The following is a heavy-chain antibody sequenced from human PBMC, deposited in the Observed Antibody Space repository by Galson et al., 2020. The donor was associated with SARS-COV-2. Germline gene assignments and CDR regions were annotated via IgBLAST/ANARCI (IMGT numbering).Heavy chain of an antibody. CDR3: SKSITIFGVETAEHCYGMDV. CDR1: GFTFDDYA. Sequence: GESLKISCAASGFTFDDYAMLWVRPGPGEGLEWVSLINWNGNTTYYADSVKGRFTISRDNSKNSLSLQMNRLRPEDTGLYYCSKSITIFGVETAEHCYGMDVWGQGTTVTVSS. V-gene: IGHV3-43D*03. D-gene: IGHD3-3*01. J-gene: IGHJ6*02. CDR2: INWNGNTT.